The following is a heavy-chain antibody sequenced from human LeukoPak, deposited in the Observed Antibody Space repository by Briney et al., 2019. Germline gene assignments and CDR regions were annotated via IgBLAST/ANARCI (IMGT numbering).Heavy chain of an antibody. CDR2: IYHSGST. Sequence: SETLSLTCTVSGGSISSGGYYWSWIRQPPGKGLEWIGYIYHSGSTYYNPSLKSRVTMSVDTSKNQFSLKLSSVTAADTAVYYCARERGELHRSYYYMDVWGKGTTVTVSS. CDR3: ARERGELHRSYYYMDV. V-gene: IGHV4-30-2*01. D-gene: IGHD1-26*01. CDR1: GGSISSGGYY. J-gene: IGHJ6*03.